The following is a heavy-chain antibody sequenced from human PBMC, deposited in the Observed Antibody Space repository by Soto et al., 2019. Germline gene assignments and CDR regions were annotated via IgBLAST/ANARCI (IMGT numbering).Heavy chain of an antibody. CDR2: ISANNGNT. V-gene: IGHV1-18*01. J-gene: IGHJ4*02. CDR1: GYTFTSYG. D-gene: IGHD1-26*01. CDR3: ARDRGSYALDY. Sequence: QVQLVQSGAEVKKPGASVKVSCKASGYTFTSYGISWVRQAPGQGLEWMGWISANNGNTNYAQKLQGRVTMTTDTSRSTAYRERGSLRSDNPAGNSCARDRGSYALDYWGQGTLVTVSS.